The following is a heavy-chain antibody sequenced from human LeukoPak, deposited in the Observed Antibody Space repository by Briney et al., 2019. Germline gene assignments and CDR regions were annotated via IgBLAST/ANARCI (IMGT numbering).Heavy chain of an antibody. CDR2: IHYSGST. Sequence: PSETLSLTCTVSGGSISSSSYYWGWIRQPPGKGLEWIGSIHYSGSTYYNPSLKSRVTISVDTPKNQFSLKLSSVTAADTAVYYCARSGYGYYYYMDVWGKGTTVTVSS. CDR3: ARSGYGYYYYMDV. J-gene: IGHJ6*03. V-gene: IGHV4-39*01. D-gene: IGHD3-3*01. CDR1: GGSISSSSYY.